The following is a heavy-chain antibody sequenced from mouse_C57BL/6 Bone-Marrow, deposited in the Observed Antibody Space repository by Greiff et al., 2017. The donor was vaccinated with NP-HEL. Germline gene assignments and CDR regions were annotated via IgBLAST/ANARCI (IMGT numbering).Heavy chain of an antibody. CDR3: AREGYGSPYWYFDV. J-gene: IGHJ1*03. CDR2: IYPRSGNT. V-gene: IGHV1-81*01. CDR1: GYTFTSYG. Sequence: QVQLKESGAELARPGASVKLSCKASGYTFTSYGISWVKQRTGQGLEWIGEIYPRSGNTYYNEKFKGKATLTADKSSSTAYMELRSLTSEDSAVYCCAREGYGSPYWYFDVWGTGTTVTVSS. D-gene: IGHD1-1*01.